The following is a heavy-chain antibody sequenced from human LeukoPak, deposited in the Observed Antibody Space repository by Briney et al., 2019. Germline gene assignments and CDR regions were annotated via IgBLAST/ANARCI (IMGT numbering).Heavy chain of an antibody. CDR2: IKGDGSYK. J-gene: IGHJ4*02. Sequence: HPGGSLRLSCAASGFTFSNYWMSWVRQAPGKGLEWVANIKGDGSYKYYVDSVKGRFTISRDNAKSSVYLQMNTLRAEDTAVYHCATSADSSGNDWGQGTLVTVSS. D-gene: IGHD3-22*01. CDR1: GFTFSNYW. CDR3: ATSADSSGND. V-gene: IGHV3-7*03.